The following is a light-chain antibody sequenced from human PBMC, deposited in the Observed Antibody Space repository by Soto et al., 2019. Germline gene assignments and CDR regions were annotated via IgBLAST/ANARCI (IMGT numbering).Light chain of an antibody. Sequence: DIQMTQSPSSLSASVGDRVTITCRASQGIRNDLGWYQQKPGEPPKLLIYKASTLEGGVPSRFSGSGSGTEFTLTISSLQHDDFEPYYCQQFHTFQGTLGQGTKVDIK. V-gene: IGKV1-5*03. J-gene: IGKJ1*01. CDR1: QGIRND. CDR3: QQFHTFQGT. CDR2: KAS.